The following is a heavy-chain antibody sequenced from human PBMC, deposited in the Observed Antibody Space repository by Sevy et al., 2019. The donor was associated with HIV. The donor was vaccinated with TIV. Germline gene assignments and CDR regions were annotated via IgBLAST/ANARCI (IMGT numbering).Heavy chain of an antibody. J-gene: IGHJ6*02. CDR3: ARGHCSSTSCYADWARNYYYYGMDV. D-gene: IGHD2-2*01. V-gene: IGHV1-69*13. CDR1: GGTFSSYA. CDR2: IIPIFGTA. Sequence: ASVKVSCKASGGTFSSYAISWVRQAPGQGLEWMGGIIPIFGTANYAQKFQGRVTITADESTSTAYMELSSLRSEDTAVYYCARGHCSSTSCYADWARNYYYYGMDVWGQGTTVTVSS.